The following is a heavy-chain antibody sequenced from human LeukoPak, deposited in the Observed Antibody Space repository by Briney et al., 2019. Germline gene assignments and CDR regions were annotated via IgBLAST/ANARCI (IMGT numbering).Heavy chain of an antibody. D-gene: IGHD3-9*01. CDR2: IYTSGST. CDR3: ARGGEYYDISTGYYRPYYFDY. V-gene: IGHV4-4*07. Sequence: SETLSLTCTVSGGSISSYYWSWIRQPAGKGLEWIGRIYTSGSTYYNPSLKSRVTISVDTSKNQFSLKLSSVTAADTAVYYCARGGEYYDISTGYYRPYYFDYWGQGTLVTVSS. J-gene: IGHJ4*02. CDR1: GGSISSYY.